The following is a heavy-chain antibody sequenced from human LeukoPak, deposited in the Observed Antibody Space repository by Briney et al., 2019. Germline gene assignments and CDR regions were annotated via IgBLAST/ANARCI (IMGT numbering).Heavy chain of an antibody. CDR2: ISYDGNNE. CDR3: ARESNRWYDMDV. Sequence: GRSLRLSCAGSGFTFSSYAIHWVSLAPGKGLEWVALISYDGNNEYYPDSVKGRLTISRDNSKNTVHLQTNSLTTEDTAVYYCARESNRWYDMDVWGQGTTVTVSS. J-gene: IGHJ6*02. V-gene: IGHV3-30-3*01. CDR1: GFTFSSYA. D-gene: IGHD2-15*01.